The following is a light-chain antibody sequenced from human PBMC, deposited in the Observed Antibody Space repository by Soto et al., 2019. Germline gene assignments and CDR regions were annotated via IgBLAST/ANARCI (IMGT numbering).Light chain of an antibody. V-gene: IGLV2-14*01. CDR2: DVS. J-gene: IGLJ1*01. Sequence: QSALTQPASVSGSPGQSITISCTGISSDDGGYNYVSWYQQHPGKAPKFMIYDVSNRPSGVSNRFSGSKSGNTASLTISGLQAEDEADYYCSSYTTSNTRQIVFGTGTKVTVL. CDR3: SSYTTSNTRQIV. CDR1: SSDDGGYNY.